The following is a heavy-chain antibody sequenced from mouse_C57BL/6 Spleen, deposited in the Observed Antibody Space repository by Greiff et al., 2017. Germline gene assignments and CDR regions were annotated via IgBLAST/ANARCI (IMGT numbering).Heavy chain of an antibody. J-gene: IGHJ4*01. Sequence: EVKVVESGGGLVKPGGSLKLSCAASGFTFSDYGMHWVRQAPEKGLEWVAYISSGSSTIYYADTVKGRFTISRDNAKNTLFLQMTSLRSEDTAMYYCARPLRRGYAMDYWGQGTSVTVSS. CDR1: GFTFSDYG. D-gene: IGHD2-12*01. CDR2: ISSGSSTI. V-gene: IGHV5-17*01. CDR3: ARPLRRGYAMDY.